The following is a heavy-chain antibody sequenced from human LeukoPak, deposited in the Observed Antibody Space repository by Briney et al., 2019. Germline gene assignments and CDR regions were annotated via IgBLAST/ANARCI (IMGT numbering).Heavy chain of an antibody. V-gene: IGHV3-23*01. D-gene: IGHD2/OR15-2a*01. CDR2: ISGSGGST. CDR1: GFTFSSYA. J-gene: IGHJ3*02. Sequence: GGSLRLSCAASGFTFSSYAMSWVRQASGKGLEWVSAISGSGGSTYYADSVKGRFTISRDNSKNTLYLQMNSLKAEDTAVYYCATSLNYFVSSFDAFDIWGQGTMVTVSS. CDR3: ATSLNYFVSSFDAFDI.